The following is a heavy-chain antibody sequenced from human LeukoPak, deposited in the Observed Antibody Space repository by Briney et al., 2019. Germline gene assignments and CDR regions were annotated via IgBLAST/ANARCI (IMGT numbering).Heavy chain of an antibody. J-gene: IGHJ4*02. CDR2: IYYSGST. V-gene: IGHV4-39*01. CDR3: ARVVPMYSSDWYDDY. D-gene: IGHD6-19*01. Sequence: SETLSLTCTVSGGSISSSSYYWGWIRQPPGKGLEWIGTIYYSGSTYYNPSLKSRVTISVDTSKNQFSLKLSSVTAAGTAVYYCARVVPMYSSDWYDDYWGQGTLVTVSS. CDR1: GGSISSSSYY.